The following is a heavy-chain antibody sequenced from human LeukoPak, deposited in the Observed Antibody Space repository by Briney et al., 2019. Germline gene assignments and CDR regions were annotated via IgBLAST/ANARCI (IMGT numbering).Heavy chain of an antibody. CDR3: ARLGSGWAIDY. CDR1: GFTFSSYG. J-gene: IGHJ4*02. Sequence: GGSLRLSCAASGFTFSSYGILWVRQAPGKGLEWVAVIWYDGSNKYYADSVKGRITISRDQSKNTVYLQMNSLRADDTAVYYCARLGSGWAIDYWGQGTLVTVSS. V-gene: IGHV3-33*01. CDR2: IWYDGSNK. D-gene: IGHD6-19*01.